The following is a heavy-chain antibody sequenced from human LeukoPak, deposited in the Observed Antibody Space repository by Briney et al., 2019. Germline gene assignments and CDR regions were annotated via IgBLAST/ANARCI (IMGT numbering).Heavy chain of an antibody. CDR3: AKEGIHMHYYYMDV. V-gene: IGHV3-30-3*01. D-gene: IGHD6-13*01. Sequence: PGGSLRLSCAASGFTFSSYGMHWVRRAPGKGLEWVAVISHDGSNKYYADSVKGRFTISRDNSKNTLYLQMNSLRAEDTAVYYCAKEGIHMHYYYMDVWGKGTTVTVSS. J-gene: IGHJ6*03. CDR2: ISHDGSNK. CDR1: GFTFSSYG.